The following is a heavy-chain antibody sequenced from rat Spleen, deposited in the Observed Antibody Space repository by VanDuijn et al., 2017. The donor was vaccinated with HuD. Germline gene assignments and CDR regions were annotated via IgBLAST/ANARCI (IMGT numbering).Heavy chain of an antibody. Sequence: QVQLMESGPGLVQPSETLSLTCTVSGFSLTSYNVHWVRQPPGKGLEWMGAIWSGGSTDYNSALKSRLSISRDTSKSQVFLKMNSLQTEDTAIYFCTRVDYYVMDAWGQGASVTVSS. CDR2: IWSGGST. V-gene: IGHV2-45*01. CDR1: GFSLTSYN. CDR3: TRVDYYVMDA. J-gene: IGHJ4*01.